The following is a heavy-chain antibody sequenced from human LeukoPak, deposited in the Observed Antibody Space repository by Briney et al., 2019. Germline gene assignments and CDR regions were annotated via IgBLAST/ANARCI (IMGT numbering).Heavy chain of an antibody. D-gene: IGHD6-13*01. Sequence: GGSLRLSCAASGFTFSSYWMHWVRQAPGKGLVWVARINSDGSSTSYADSVKGRFTISRDNAKNTLYLQMNSLRAEDTAVYYCARVGSHSSSRLRNYYYYMDVWGKRTTVTVSS. CDR1: GFTFSSYW. V-gene: IGHV3-74*01. CDR3: ARVGSHSSSRLRNYYYYMDV. CDR2: INSDGSST. J-gene: IGHJ6*03.